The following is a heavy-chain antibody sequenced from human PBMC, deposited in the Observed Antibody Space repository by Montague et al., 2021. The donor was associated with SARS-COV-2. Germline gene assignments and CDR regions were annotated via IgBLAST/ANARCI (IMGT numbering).Heavy chain of an antibody. CDR2: IYYTGST. Sequence: SETLSLTCTVSGGSVSSGSYYWSWIRQPPGKGLQSIGYIYYTGSTXYNPSLQSRVTIPVDSSKNQFSVRPSSVTAADTAVYYCARISGITSWYYDYWGQGTLVTVSS. V-gene: IGHV4-61*01. CDR1: GGSVSSGSYY. D-gene: IGHD1-14*01. CDR3: ARISGITSWYYDY. J-gene: IGHJ4*02.